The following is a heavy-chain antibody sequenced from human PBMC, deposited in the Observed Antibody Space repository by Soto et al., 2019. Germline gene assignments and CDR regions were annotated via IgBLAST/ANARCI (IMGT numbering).Heavy chain of an antibody. D-gene: IGHD4-17*01. CDR2: ISYDGSNK. Sequence: PVESLRLSFAASGFTFSNYGMHWVRQAPGKGLEWVAVISYDGSNKYYADSVKGRFTISRDNSKNTLYLQMNSLRAEDTAVYYCATQIRSHYFDYWGQGT. J-gene: IGHJ4*02. V-gene: IGHV3-30*03. CDR1: GFTFSNYG. CDR3: ATQIRSHYFDY.